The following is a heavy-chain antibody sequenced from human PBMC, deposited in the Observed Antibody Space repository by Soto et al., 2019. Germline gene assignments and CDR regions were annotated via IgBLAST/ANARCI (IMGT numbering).Heavy chain of an antibody. V-gene: IGHV4-39*02. Sequence: QLQLQESGPGLVKPSETLSLTCTVSGGSISSSSYYWGWFRQPPGKGLEWIGSIYYSGCTFYSPSLRSRVTISVDTSKNQFSLRVSSVTAADTAVYYCAREYSSAPDYWGQGTLVTVSS. J-gene: IGHJ4*02. D-gene: IGHD6-25*01. CDR2: IYYSGCT. CDR3: AREYSSAPDY. CDR1: GGSISSSSYY.